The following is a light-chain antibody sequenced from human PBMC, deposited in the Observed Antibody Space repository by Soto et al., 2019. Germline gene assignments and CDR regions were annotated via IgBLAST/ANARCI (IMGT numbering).Light chain of an antibody. V-gene: IGLV2-23*01. CDR1: SSDVGNYIL. CDR2: EGS. J-gene: IGLJ1*01. Sequence: QSALTQPASVSGSPGQSITISCTGTSSDVGNYILVSWYQHQPGKAPKVMIYEGSKRPSGVSYRFSASKSGNTASLTISGLQREDEADYYCCSYAGGSRDVFGTGTKLTVL. CDR3: CSYAGGSRDV.